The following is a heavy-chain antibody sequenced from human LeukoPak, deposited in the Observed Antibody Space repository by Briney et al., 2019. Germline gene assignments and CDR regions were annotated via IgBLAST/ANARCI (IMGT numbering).Heavy chain of an antibody. Sequence: VASVKVSCKASGYTFTGYYMHWVRQAPGQGLEWMGWINPNSGGANYAQKFQGRVTMTRDTSISTAYMELSRLRSDDTAVYYCARVIVGATPHGDYWGQGTLVTVSS. J-gene: IGHJ4*02. CDR1: GYTFTGYY. D-gene: IGHD1-26*01. CDR2: INPNSGGA. V-gene: IGHV1-2*02. CDR3: ARVIVGATPHGDY.